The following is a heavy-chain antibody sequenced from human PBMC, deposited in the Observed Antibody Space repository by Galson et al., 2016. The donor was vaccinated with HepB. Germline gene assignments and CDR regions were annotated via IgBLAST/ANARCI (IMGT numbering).Heavy chain of an antibody. CDR3: ATGIVVAGKMYYYYMDV. V-gene: IGHV4-39*01. Sequence: SETLSLTCSVSGASISGTEYYWGWIRQPPGRGLEWIGSIYYTESTYYNPSLESRVTISMDTSKNQLSLRLNSVAAADTGVYYCATGIVVAGKMYYYYMDVWGKGTTVTASS. CDR2: IYYTEST. D-gene: IGHD2-21*01. CDR1: GASISGTEYY. J-gene: IGHJ6*03.